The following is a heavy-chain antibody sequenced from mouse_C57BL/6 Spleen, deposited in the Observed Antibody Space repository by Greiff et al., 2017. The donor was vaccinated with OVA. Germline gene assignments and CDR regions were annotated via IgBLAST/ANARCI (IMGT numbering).Heavy chain of an antibody. CDR3: ARSRGSSYGYFDV. CDR1: GYTFTSYW. V-gene: IGHV1-52*01. J-gene: IGHJ1*03. CDR2: IDPSDSET. Sequence: QVQLKESGAELVRPGSSVKLSCKASGYTFTSYWMHWVKQRPIQGLEWIGNIDPSDSETHYNQKFKDKATLTVDKSSSTAYMQLSSLTSEDSAVYYCARSRGSSYGYFDVWGTGTTVTVSS. D-gene: IGHD1-1*01.